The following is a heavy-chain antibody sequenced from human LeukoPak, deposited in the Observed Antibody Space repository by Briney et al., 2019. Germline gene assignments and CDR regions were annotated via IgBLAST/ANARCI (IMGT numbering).Heavy chain of an antibody. J-gene: IGHJ3*02. D-gene: IGHD6-13*01. CDR1: GNGFTSYW. Sequence: GESLKISFKGFGNGFTSYWIGWGPRMPGKGRGGRGIIYPGDSDTRYSPYFQGQVTISADKSNSTAYLQWSSLKASDTAMYYCARTEGIAAAAGPDAFDIWGQGTMVTVSS. CDR2: IYPGDSDT. CDR3: ARTEGIAAAAGPDAFDI. V-gene: IGHV5-51*01.